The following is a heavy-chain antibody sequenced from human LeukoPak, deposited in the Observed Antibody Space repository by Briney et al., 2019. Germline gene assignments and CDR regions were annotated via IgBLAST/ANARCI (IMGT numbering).Heavy chain of an antibody. CDR2: ISANSGKT. CDR1: GYTFSSHG. CDR3: ARPNNYYDDNGYYNYFDP. Sequence: GASVKVSCKTSGYTFSSHGITWVRQAPGQGLEWMGWISANSGKTYYAQKFQGRVTMTTDTSTSTAYMELRSLRSDDTAVYYCARPNNYYDDNGYYNYFDPWGQGTLVIVSS. J-gene: IGHJ5*02. V-gene: IGHV1-18*01. D-gene: IGHD3-22*01.